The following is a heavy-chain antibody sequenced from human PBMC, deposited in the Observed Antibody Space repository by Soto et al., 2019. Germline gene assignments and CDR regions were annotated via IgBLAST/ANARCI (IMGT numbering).Heavy chain of an antibody. Sequence: PGESLKISCKASGYRFSTYWIGWVRQRPGKGPEWMAIIYPGDSDTRENPSFQGQVTISADKSSNTVHLQWRSLKASDTAIYYCARLGGIVDTGTWIQWGQGTPVTGLL. CDR1: GYRFSTYW. CDR3: ARLGGIVDTGTWIQ. CDR2: IYPGDSDT. J-gene: IGHJ4*02. D-gene: IGHD1-26*01. V-gene: IGHV5-51*01.